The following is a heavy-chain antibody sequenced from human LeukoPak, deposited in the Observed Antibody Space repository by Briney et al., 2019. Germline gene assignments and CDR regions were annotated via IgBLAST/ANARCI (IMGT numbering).Heavy chain of an antibody. V-gene: IGHV3-74*01. J-gene: IGHJ6*02. CDR3: ARDRYYGMDV. CDR1: GITFSNYW. Sequence: PGGSLRLSCAASGITFSNYWMHWVRQAPGKGLVWVSLINSDGSSTSYADSVKGRFTISRDNAKNTLYLQMNILRAEDTAVYYCARDRYYGMDVWGQGTTVTVSS. CDR2: INSDGSST.